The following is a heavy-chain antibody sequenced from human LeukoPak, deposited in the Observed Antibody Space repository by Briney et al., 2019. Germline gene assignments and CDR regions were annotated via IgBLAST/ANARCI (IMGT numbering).Heavy chain of an antibody. CDR1: GYTFTSYG. D-gene: IGHD3-22*01. Sequence: GASVKVSCKASGYTFTSYGISWVRQAPGQGLEWMGWISAYNGNTNYAQKLQGRVTMTTDTSTSTAYMELRSLRSDDTAVYYCARAQYYYDSSGYFLDYWGQGTLVTVSS. V-gene: IGHV1-18*01. CDR2: ISAYNGNT. J-gene: IGHJ4*02. CDR3: ARAQYYYDSSGYFLDY.